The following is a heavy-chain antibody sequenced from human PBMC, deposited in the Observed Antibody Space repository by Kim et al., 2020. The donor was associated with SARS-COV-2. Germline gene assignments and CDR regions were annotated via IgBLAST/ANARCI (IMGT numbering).Heavy chain of an antibody. J-gene: IGHJ4*02. D-gene: IGHD1-20*01. V-gene: IGHV1-69*02. Sequence: AQKFQGRVTITADKSTSTAYMELSSLRSEDTAVYYCARSVSGITGTKPDYWGQGTLVTVSS. CDR3: ARSVSGITGTKPDY.